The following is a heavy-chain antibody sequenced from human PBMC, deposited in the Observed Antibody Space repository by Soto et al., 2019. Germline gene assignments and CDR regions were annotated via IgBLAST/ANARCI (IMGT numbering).Heavy chain of an antibody. CDR1: GGSFSGYY. CDR3: ARGGRYDFWSGYYKGPYYFDY. V-gene: IGHV4-34*01. CDR2: INHSGST. D-gene: IGHD3-3*01. Sequence: QVQLQQWGAGLLKPSETLSLTCAVYGGSFSGYYWSWIRQPPGKGLEWIGEINHSGSTNYNPSLKSRVTISVDTSKNQFSLKLSSVTAADTAVYYCARGGRYDFWSGYYKGPYYFDYWGQGTLVTVSS. J-gene: IGHJ4*02.